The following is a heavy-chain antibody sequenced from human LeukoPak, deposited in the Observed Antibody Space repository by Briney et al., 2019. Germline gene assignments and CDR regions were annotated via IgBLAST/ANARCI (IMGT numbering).Heavy chain of an antibody. CDR2: MSYDGSNK. J-gene: IGHJ4*02. CDR1: GFTFSSYG. D-gene: IGHD4-17*01. CDR3: AKDGYGDYVGYFDY. Sequence: GRSLRLSCAASGFTFSSYGMHWVRQAPGKGLEWVAVMSYDGSNKYYTDSVKGRFTISRDNSKNTLYLQMNSLRAEDTAVYYCAKDGYGDYVGYFDYWGQGTLVTVSS. V-gene: IGHV3-30*18.